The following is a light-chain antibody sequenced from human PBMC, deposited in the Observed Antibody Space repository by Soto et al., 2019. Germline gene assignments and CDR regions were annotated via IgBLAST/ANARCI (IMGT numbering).Light chain of an antibody. CDR3: QQYGSSGT. Sequence: EIVLTQSPATLSSFPGDRVTLCGRASQSINTRLAWYQHTPGQAPRLLIYLASNSAAGVPDSFSGSASATDFLLTISRLAPEDFAVYYRQQYGSSGTFGQGTKVDIK. J-gene: IGKJ1*01. CDR1: QSINTR. V-gene: IGKV3-20*01. CDR2: LAS.